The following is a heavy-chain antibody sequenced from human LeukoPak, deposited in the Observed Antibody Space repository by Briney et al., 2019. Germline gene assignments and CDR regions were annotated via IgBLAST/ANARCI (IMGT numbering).Heavy chain of an antibody. CDR2: VDPEDGET. V-gene: IGHV1-69-2*01. CDR1: GYTFTDYY. J-gene: IGHJ4*02. D-gene: IGHD5-18*01. CDR3: ARSAFPTAMGIIY. Sequence: ASVKISCKVSGYTFTDYYMHWVQQAPGKGLEWMGLVDPEDGETIYAEKFQGRVTITADTSTDTAYMELSSLRSEDTAVYYCARSAFPTAMGIIYWGQGTLVTVSS.